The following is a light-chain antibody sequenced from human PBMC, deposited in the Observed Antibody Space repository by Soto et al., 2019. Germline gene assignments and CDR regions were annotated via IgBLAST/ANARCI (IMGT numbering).Light chain of an antibody. J-gene: IGLJ1*01. CDR1: ISDVGGYNY. CDR3: SSYTSRSPIYV. CDR2: EVS. V-gene: IGLV2-14*01. Sequence: QSSLTQPSSLSGSPGQSITISCTGTISDVGGYNYVSWYQQHPGKAPKLLIYEVSNRPSGVSNRFSGSKSGNTASLTISGLQAEDEADYYCSSYTSRSPIYVLGTGTKVTVL.